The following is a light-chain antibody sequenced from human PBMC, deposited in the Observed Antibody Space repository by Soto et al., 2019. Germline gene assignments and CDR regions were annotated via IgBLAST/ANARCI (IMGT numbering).Light chain of an antibody. CDR2: ATS. V-gene: IGKV1-39*01. CDR3: QQSYSNPIT. J-gene: IGKJ5*01. Sequence: ASQSISSYLNWYQQKPGKAXNLLIYATSXXQSGVXSRFSGSGSGTDFTLTISSLQPEDFATYYCQQSYSNPITFGQGTRLEIK. CDR1: QSISSY.